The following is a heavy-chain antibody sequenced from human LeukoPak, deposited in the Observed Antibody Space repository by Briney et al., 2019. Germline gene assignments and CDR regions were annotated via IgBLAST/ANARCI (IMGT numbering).Heavy chain of an antibody. V-gene: IGHV4-39*01. CDR1: GGSISSINYY. CDR2: IYYSGST. CDR3: ARQYCSGDSCGMYFDY. J-gene: IGHJ4*02. Sequence: SDTLSPTCPVSGGSISSINYYWGWIRQPPGKGLEWIGSIYYSGSTYYSPSLKSRVTISVDTSKNQFSLKLSSVTAADTAVYYCARQYCSGDSCGMYFDYWGQGTLVTVSS. D-gene: IGHD2-15*01.